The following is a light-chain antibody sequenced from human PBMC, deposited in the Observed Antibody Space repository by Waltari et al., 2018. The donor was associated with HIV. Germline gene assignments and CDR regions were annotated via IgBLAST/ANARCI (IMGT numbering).Light chain of an antibody. CDR2: GVN. V-gene: IGLV2-14*01. J-gene: IGLJ3*02. CDR3: SSFAYTGTLV. Sequence: QSALTQPASVSGSPGQSITISCTATSNDFDFFNFVSWYQQHPGKAPQLIIFGVNNRPSGLSYRFSGSKSDNTASLTISGLQADDEADYYCSSFAYTGTLVFGGGTRLTVL. CDR1: SNDFDFFNF.